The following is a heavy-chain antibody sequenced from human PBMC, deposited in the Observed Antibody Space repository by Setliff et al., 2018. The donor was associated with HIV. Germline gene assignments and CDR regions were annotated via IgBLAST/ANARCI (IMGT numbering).Heavy chain of an antibody. Sequence: PGGSLRLSCAASGFTFSSYSMNWVRQAPGKGLEWVSYISSSRSTTYYADSVKGRFTISRDNAKTSVYLQMNSLRAEDTAVYYCARDGGSSPSPVSDYYYYYMDVWGKGTTVTVSS. CDR3: ARDGGSSPSPVSDYYYYYMDV. V-gene: IGHV3-48*01. CDR1: GFTFSSYS. CDR2: ISSSRSTT. D-gene: IGHD1-26*01. J-gene: IGHJ6*03.